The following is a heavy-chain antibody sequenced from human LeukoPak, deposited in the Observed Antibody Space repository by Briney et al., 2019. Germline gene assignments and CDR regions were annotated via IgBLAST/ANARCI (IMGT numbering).Heavy chain of an antibody. CDR2: FYTSGST. CDR1: GGSISSGSYY. Sequence: PSETLSLTCTVSGGSISSGSYYWSWIRQPAGKGLEWIGRFYTSGSTNYNPSLKSRVTISVDTSKNQFSLKLSSVTAADTAVYYCARPVPSRLGWFDPWGQGTLVTVSS. CDR3: ARPVPSRLGWFDP. J-gene: IGHJ5*02. V-gene: IGHV4-61*02. D-gene: IGHD1-1*01.